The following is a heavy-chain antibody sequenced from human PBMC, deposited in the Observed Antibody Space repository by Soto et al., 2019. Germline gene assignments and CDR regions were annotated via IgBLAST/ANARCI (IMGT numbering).Heavy chain of an antibody. J-gene: IGHJ6*02. CDR2: IIPILGIA. CDR1: GGTFSSYT. Sequence: QVQLVQSGAEVKKPGSSVKVSCKASGGTFSSYTISWVRQAPGQGLEWMGRIIPILGIANYAQKFQGRVTITADKSTSTAYMELSSLRSEDTAAYYCARENSSWDNYGMDVWGQGTTVTVSS. V-gene: IGHV1-69*08. D-gene: IGHD6-13*01. CDR3: ARENSSWDNYGMDV.